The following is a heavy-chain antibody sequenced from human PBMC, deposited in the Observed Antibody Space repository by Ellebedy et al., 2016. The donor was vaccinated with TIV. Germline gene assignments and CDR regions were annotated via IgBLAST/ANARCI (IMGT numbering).Heavy chain of an antibody. J-gene: IGHJ4*02. CDR1: GFTFSSYT. CDR3: ARERSGYDSPYDY. CDR2: ISYDGSYK. Sequence: PGGSLRLSCAASGFTFSSYTMHWVRQAPGKGLEWVAAISYDGSYKYYADSVKGRFTISRDNSKNTLYLQMNSLRVEDTAEYYCARERSGYDSPYDYWGQGTLVTVSS. V-gene: IGHV3-30-3*01. D-gene: IGHD3-22*01.